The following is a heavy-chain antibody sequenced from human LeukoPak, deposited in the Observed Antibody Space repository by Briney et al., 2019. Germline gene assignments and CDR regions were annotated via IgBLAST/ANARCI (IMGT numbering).Heavy chain of an antibody. CDR3: TRDAPYCSSTSCQGGYYYYYMDV. CDR2: IRYDGSNK. CDR1: GFTFSSYG. V-gene: IGHV3-30*02. D-gene: IGHD2-2*01. Sequence: PGGSLRLSCAASGFTFSSYGMHWVRQAPGKGLEWVAFIRYDGSNKYYADSVKGRFTISRDNSKNTLYLQMNSLRAEDTAVYYCTRDAPYCSSTSCQGGYYYYYMDVWGKGTTVTVSS. J-gene: IGHJ6*03.